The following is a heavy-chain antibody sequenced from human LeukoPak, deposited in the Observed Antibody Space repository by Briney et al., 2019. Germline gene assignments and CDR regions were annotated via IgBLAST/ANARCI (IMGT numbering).Heavy chain of an antibody. Sequence: ASVKVSCKASNYIFSSYGISWVRQAPGQGLEWMAWINAYNGDTNYAQKFQGRVTLTTDTSTSTAYMELRSLRSDDTAVYYCARVTYCSGGSCYSYYYYGMDVWGQGTTVTVSS. CDR3: ARVTYCSGGSCYSYYYYGMDV. J-gene: IGHJ6*02. V-gene: IGHV1-18*01. CDR1: NYIFSSYG. CDR2: INAYNGDT. D-gene: IGHD2-15*01.